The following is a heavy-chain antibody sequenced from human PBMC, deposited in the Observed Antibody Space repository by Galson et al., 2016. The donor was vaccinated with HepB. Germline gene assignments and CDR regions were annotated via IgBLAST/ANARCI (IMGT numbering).Heavy chain of an antibody. CDR1: GFTFSDYN. J-gene: IGHJ6*04. V-gene: IGHV3-21*01. Sequence: SLRLSCAASGFTFSDYNMNWVRQAPGKGLEWVSSIIPSGSYTYYADSVTGRFTISRDNAKNSLFLQMSSLRAEDTAVYYCASHIFLLRFLVWGKGTTVMVSS. CDR3: ASHIFLLRFLV. D-gene: IGHD3-3*01. CDR2: IIPSGSYT.